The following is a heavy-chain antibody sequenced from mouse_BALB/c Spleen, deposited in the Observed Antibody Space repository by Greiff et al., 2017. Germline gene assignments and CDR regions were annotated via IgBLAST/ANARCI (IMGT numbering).Heavy chain of an antibody. V-gene: IGHV1-54*01. Sequence: VQLVESGAELVRPGTSVKVSCKASGYAFTNYLIEWVKQRPGQGLEWIGVINPGSGGTNYNEKFKGKATLTADKSSSTAYMQLSSLTSDDSAVYFCARDGSHFDYWGQGTTLTVSS. CDR1: GYAFTNYL. CDR3: ARDGSHFDY. CDR2: INPGSGGT. J-gene: IGHJ2*01. D-gene: IGHD2-3*01.